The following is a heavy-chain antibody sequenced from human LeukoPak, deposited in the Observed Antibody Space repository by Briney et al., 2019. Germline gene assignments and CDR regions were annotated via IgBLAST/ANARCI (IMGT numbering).Heavy chain of an antibody. J-gene: IGHJ4*02. CDR1: GFTVSSTY. V-gene: IGHV3-53*01. CDR2: IYSGGSS. Sequence: GGCLRLSCAAAGFTVSSTYMSWVRQAPGKGLEWVSVIYSGGSSYYADSVEGRFTISRDNSKNTLYLQMNSLRVEDTAVYYCASPPTGDYGGQETLVTVSS. CDR3: ASPPTGDY.